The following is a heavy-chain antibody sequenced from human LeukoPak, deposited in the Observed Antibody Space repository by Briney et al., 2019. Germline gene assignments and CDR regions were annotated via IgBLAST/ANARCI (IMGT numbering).Heavy chain of an antibody. CDR1: GFTFDDYG. V-gene: IGHV3-20*04. CDR3: ARDSQYYDILDAFDI. Sequence: GALRLSCAASGFTFDDYGMSWVRQAPGKGLEWVSGTNWNGGSTGYADSVKGRFTISRDNAKNSLYLQMNSLRAEDTAVYYCARDSQYYDILDAFDIWGQGTMVTVSS. J-gene: IGHJ3*02. CDR2: TNWNGGST. D-gene: IGHD3-9*01.